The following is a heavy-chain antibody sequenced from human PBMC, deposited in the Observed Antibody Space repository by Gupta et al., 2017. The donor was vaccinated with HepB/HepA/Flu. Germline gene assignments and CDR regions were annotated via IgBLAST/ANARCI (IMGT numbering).Heavy chain of an antibody. CDR3: TRTPSLVLYYYYYYMDV. CDR1: GFTFSGSA. Sequence: EVQLVESGGGLVQPGGSLKLSCAASGFTFSGSAMHWGRQASGKGLEWVGRIRSKANRYATAYAASVKGRLTISRDDSKNTAYLQMNSLKTEDTSVYYCTRTPSLVLYYYYYYMDVWGKGTTVNVSS. CDR2: IRSKANRYAT. J-gene: IGHJ6*03. V-gene: IGHV3-73*02.